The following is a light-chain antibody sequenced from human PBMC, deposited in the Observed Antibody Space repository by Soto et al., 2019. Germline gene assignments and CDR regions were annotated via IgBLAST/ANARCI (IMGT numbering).Light chain of an antibody. CDR1: QSVSSN. CDR3: QQYNYWIT. Sequence: EVVMTQSPATLSVSPGERVTLSCRASQSVSSNLAWYQQKPGQAPRLLIYGASIRATAVPPRFSGSGSGTEFTLTISSLQSEDFAVYYCQQYNYWITFGQGTRLDIK. V-gene: IGKV3-15*01. J-gene: IGKJ5*01. CDR2: GAS.